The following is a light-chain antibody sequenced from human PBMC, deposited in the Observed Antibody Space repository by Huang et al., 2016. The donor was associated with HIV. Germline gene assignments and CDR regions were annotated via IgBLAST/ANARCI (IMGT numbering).Light chain of an antibody. J-gene: IGKJ1*01. CDR1: QSVRRN. CDR2: GSS. V-gene: IGKV3-15*01. CDR3: QQYNNWPGT. Sequence: EIVMTQSPATMSVSPGERATLSCRASQSVRRNLAWDQQKSGQAPRRLSYGSSTRATGIPARFSGSGSGTEFTLTISSLQSEDFAVYYCQQYNNWPGTFGQGTKVEIK.